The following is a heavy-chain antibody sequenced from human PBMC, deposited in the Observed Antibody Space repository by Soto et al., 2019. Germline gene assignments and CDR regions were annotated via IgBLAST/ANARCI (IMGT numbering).Heavy chain of an antibody. CDR2: INPSGGTT. CDR3: ARDRGTDSGTYSGY. CDR1: GYTFISYH. J-gene: IGHJ4*02. Sequence: ASVKVSCKASGYTFISYHTHCVRQAPGQGLEWMGIINPSGGTTTYEQKFQGRVTMTRDTSTRTVYMQLSSLRSEDTAVYFCARDRGTDSGTYSGYWGQGTLVTVSS. D-gene: IGHD1-26*01. V-gene: IGHV1-46*01.